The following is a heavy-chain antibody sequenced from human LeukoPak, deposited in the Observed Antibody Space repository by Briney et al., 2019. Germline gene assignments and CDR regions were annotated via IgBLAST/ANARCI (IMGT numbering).Heavy chain of an antibody. CDR1: GFTFGSYA. J-gene: IGHJ3*02. D-gene: IGHD4-17*01. V-gene: IGHV4-34*01. Sequence: PGGSLRLSCAASGFTFGSYAMSWIRQPPGKGLEWIGEINHSGGTNYNPSLKSRVTISLDTSKNHFSLKLTSVTAADTAVYYCASDDYGDLVNAFDIWGQGTMVTVSS. CDR2: INHSGGT. CDR3: ASDDYGDLVNAFDI.